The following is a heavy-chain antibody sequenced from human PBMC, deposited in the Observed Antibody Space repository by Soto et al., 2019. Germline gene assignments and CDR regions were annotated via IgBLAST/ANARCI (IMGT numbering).Heavy chain of an antibody. J-gene: IGHJ4*02. CDR3: ARDLYSGYDCLDY. V-gene: IGHV3-21*01. CDR2: ISSSSSYI. CDR1: GFTFSSYS. D-gene: IGHD5-12*01. Sequence: GGSLRLSCAASGFTFSSYSMNWVRQAPGKGLEWVSSISSSSSYIYYADSVKGRFTISRDNAKNSLYLQMNSLRAEDTAVYYCARDLYSGYDCLDYWGQGTLVTVSS.